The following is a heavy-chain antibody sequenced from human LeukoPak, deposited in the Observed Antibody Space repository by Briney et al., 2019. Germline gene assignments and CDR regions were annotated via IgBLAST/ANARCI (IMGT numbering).Heavy chain of an antibody. CDR2: IYPGDSDT. Sequence: GESLKISCKGSGYTFTSYWIGWVRQMPGKGLEWMGIIYPGDSDTRYSPSFQGQVTISADKSISTAYLQWSSLKASDTAMYYCARGGYCSSTSCYVGDNNWFDPWGQGTLVTVSS. V-gene: IGHV5-51*01. CDR3: ARGGYCSSTSCYVGDNNWFDP. J-gene: IGHJ5*02. D-gene: IGHD2-2*01. CDR1: GYTFTSYW.